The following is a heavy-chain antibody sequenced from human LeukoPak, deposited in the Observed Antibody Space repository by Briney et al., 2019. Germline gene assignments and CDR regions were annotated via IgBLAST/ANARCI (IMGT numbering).Heavy chain of an antibody. D-gene: IGHD5-24*01. V-gene: IGHV4-30-2*06. CDR3: AREVGRDGSYFDY. CDR1: GGSISSGGYS. J-gene: IGHJ4*02. Sequence: SQTLSLTCAVSGGSISSGGYSWSWIRQSPGKGLEWIGYIYHSGSTYYNPSLKSRVTISVDRSKNQFSLKLSSVTAADTAVYYCAREVGRDGSYFDYWGQGTLVTVSS. CDR2: IYHSGST.